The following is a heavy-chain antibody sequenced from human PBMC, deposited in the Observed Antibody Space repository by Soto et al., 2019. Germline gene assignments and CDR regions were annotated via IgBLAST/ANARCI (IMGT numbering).Heavy chain of an antibody. CDR3: AKAIVWFGALLTLGNIDY. Sequence: GGSLRLSCAASGFTFSSYGMHWVRQAPGKGLEWVAVISYDGSNKYYADSVKGRFTISRDNSKNTLYLQTNSLRAEDTAVYYCAKAIVWFGALLTLGNIDYWGQATLVTVSS. V-gene: IGHV3-30*18. J-gene: IGHJ4*02. CDR1: GFTFSSYG. CDR2: ISYDGSNK. D-gene: IGHD3-10*01.